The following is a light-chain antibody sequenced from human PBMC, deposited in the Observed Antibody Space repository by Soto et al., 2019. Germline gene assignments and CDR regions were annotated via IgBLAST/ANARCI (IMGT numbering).Light chain of an antibody. V-gene: IGLV2-14*03. CDR1: SSDVGGYNY. CDR3: SSYARGGTVV. J-gene: IGLJ2*01. Sequence: QSALTQPASVSGSPGQSITISCTGTSSDVGGYNYLSWYQLHPGKAPKLLIYDVSNRPLGISNRFSGSKSGDAASLTISGLQAEDEAEYYCSSYARGGTVVFGGGTKVTVL. CDR2: DVS.